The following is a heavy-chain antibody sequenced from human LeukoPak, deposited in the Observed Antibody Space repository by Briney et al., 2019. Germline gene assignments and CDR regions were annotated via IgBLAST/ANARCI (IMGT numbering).Heavy chain of an antibody. D-gene: IGHD3-3*01. J-gene: IGHJ4*02. CDR2: ISSSSYI. CDR3: ARDFHFGVLDY. V-gene: IGHV3-21*01. CDR1: GFTFSSYS. Sequence: GGSLRLSCAASGFTFSSYSMNWVRQAPGKGLEWASSISSSSYIYYADSVKGRFTISRDNAKNSLYLQMNSLRAEDTAVYYCARDFHFGVLDYWGQGTLVTVSS.